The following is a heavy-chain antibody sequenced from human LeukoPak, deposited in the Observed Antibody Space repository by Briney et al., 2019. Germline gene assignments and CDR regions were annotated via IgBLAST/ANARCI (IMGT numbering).Heavy chain of an antibody. CDR1: GYTFTGYY. Sequence: GASVKVSCKASGYTFTGYYMHWVRQAPRQGLEWMGWINPNSGGTNYAQKFQGRVTMTRDTSISTAYMELSRLRSDDTAVYYCARGGSSGYYYFPYWGQGTLVTVSS. J-gene: IGHJ1*01. D-gene: IGHD3-22*01. CDR2: INPNSGGT. V-gene: IGHV1-2*02. CDR3: ARGGSSGYYYFPY.